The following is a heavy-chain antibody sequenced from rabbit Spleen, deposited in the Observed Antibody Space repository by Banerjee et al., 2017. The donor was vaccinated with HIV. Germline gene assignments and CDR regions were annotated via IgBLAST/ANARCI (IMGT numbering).Heavy chain of an antibody. D-gene: IGHD1-1*01. CDR1: GFSFSSYYM. J-gene: IGHJ4*01. CDR3: ARDLVGVIGWNFYL. Sequence: QEQLVESGGGLVQPEGSLTLTCTTSGFSFSSYYMNWVRQAPGKGLEWIACINAATGKPVYATWAKGRFTISRTSSTTVTLRMTSLTAADRATYFCARDLVGVIGWNFYLWGPGTLVTVS. V-gene: IGHV1S45*01. CDR2: INAATGKP.